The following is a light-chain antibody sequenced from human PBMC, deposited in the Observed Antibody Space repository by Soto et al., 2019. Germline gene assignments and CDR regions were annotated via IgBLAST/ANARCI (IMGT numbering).Light chain of an antibody. CDR1: SSNIGAAND. V-gene: IGLV1-40*01. CDR2: GNY. Sequence: QSALTQPPSVSEAPGQRDTISCTGSSSNIGAANDVHWYQQLPGRAPKLLTYGNYNRPSGVPARFSGSKSGPSASLDITGLQSEDEAEYYCQSYENSLSDYVFGTRTKVTVL. CDR3: QSYENSLSDYV. J-gene: IGLJ1*01.